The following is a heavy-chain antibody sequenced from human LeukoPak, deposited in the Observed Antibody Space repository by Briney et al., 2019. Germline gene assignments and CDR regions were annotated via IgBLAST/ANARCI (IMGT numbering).Heavy chain of an antibody. D-gene: IGHD4-23*01. CDR1: GFTFDDYA. CDR3: AKDRDGGNSPPVTLDY. V-gene: IGHV3-43*02. Sequence: PGGSLRLSCAASGFTFDDYAMHWVRQAPGKGLEWVSLISGDGGSTYYADSVKGRFTISRDNSKNSLYLQMNSLRTEDTALYYCAKDRDGGNSPPVTLDYWGQGTLVTVSS. CDR2: ISGDGGST. J-gene: IGHJ4*02.